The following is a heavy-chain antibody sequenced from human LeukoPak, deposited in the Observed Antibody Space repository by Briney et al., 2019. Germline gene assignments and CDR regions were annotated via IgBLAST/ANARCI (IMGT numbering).Heavy chain of an antibody. CDR1: GGTFSSYA. V-gene: IGHV1-69*06. J-gene: IGHJ4*02. CDR2: IIPIFGTA. Sequence: SVKVSCKASGGTFSSYAISWVRQAPGQGLEWMGGIIPIFGTANYAQKFQGRVTITADKSTSTAYMELSSLRSEDTAVYYCARDYNYYYDSSGYSGLYWGQGTLVTVSS. CDR3: ARDYNYYYDSSGYSGLY. D-gene: IGHD3-22*01.